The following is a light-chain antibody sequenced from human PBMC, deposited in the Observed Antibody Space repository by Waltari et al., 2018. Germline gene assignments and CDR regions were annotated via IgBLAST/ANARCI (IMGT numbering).Light chain of an antibody. Sequence: DIVMTQSPDSLTVSLGERATINCKSSQNILYSSSNLNYLAWYQQKPGQPPKLLIYWASTRESGVPDRFIGSGSETDFTLTISSLQAEDVAVYYCQQYYTTPLTFGGGTKVEIK. V-gene: IGKV4-1*01. CDR1: QNILYSSSNLNY. J-gene: IGKJ4*01. CDR3: QQYYTTPLT. CDR2: WAS.